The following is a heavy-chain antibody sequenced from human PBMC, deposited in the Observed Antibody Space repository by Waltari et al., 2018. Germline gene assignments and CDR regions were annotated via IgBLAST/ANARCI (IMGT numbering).Heavy chain of an antibody. D-gene: IGHD3-10*01. CDR1: GFTFSSYG. Sequence: QVQLVESGGGVVQPGRSLRLSCAASGFTFSSYGMHWVRQAPGKGREWVAVISYDGSNKYYADSVKGRFTISRDNSKNTLYLQMNSLRAEDTAVYYCAKDQGSLLWFGELFSGVDPWGQGTLVTVSS. V-gene: IGHV3-30*18. J-gene: IGHJ5*02. CDR2: ISYDGSNK. CDR3: AKDQGSLLWFGELFSGVDP.